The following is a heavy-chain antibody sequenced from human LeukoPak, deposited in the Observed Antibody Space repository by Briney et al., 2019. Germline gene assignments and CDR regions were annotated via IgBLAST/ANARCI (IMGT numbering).Heavy chain of an antibody. CDR3: ARGSPTTDYYYYYMDV. CDR1: GGSISSYY. Sequence: PSETLSLTCTVSGGSISSYYWSWIRQPAGKGREWIGRIYTSGSTNYNPSLKSRVTMSVDTSKNQFSLKLSSVTAADTAVYYCARGSPTTDYYYYYMDVWGKGITVTVSS. CDR2: IYTSGST. D-gene: IGHD4-17*01. V-gene: IGHV4-4*07. J-gene: IGHJ6*03.